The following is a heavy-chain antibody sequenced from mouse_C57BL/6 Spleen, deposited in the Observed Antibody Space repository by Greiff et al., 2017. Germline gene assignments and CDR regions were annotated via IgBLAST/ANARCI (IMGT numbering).Heavy chain of an antibody. J-gene: IGHJ1*03. V-gene: IGHV1-80*01. D-gene: IGHD2-3*01. CDR3: ARCLDGYHPYWYFDV. Sequence: QVQLQQSGAELVKPGASVKISCKSSGYAFSSYWMNWVKQRPGKGLEWIGQIYPGDGDTNYNGKFKGKATLTADKSSSTAYMQLSSLTSEDSAVYFCARCLDGYHPYWYFDVWGTGTTVTVSS. CDR2: IYPGDGDT. CDR1: GYAFSSYW.